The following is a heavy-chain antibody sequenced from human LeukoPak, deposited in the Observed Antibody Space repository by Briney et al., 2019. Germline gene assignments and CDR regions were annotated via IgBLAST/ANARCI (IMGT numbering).Heavy chain of an antibody. Sequence: ASVKVSCKASGYTFTSYGINWVRQATGQGLEWMGWMNPNSGNTGYAQKFQGRVTMTRNTSISTAYMELSSLRSEDTAVYYCARGVSGSWYVYYYYMDVWGKGTTVTISS. D-gene: IGHD2-15*01. CDR2: MNPNSGNT. J-gene: IGHJ6*03. CDR1: GYTFTSYG. CDR3: ARGVSGSWYVYYYYMDV. V-gene: IGHV1-8*02.